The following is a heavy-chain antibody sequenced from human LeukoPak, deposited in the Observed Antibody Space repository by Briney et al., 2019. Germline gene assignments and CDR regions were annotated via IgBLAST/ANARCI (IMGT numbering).Heavy chain of an antibody. CDR1: GGSFSGYY. CDR2: IYYSGST. Sequence: SETLSLTCAVYGGSFSGYYWSWIRQPPGKGLEWIGYIYYSGSTNYNPSLKSRVTISVDTSKNQFSLKLSSVTAADTAVYYCARVAVAGSTRHFDYWGQGTLVTVSS. J-gene: IGHJ4*02. CDR3: ARVAVAGSTRHFDY. V-gene: IGHV4-59*01. D-gene: IGHD6-19*01.